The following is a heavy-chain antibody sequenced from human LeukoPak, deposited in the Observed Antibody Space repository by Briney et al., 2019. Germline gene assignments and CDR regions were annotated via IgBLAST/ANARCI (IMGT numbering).Heavy chain of an antibody. J-gene: IGHJ4*02. Sequence: GGSLRLSCAASGFTFSSYGMSWVRQAPGKGLEWVSAISGSGGSTYYADSVKGRFTISRGNSKNTLYLQMNSLRAEDTAVYYCAKSDPKGSRTSYTYDILAHYFDYWGQGTLVTVSS. V-gene: IGHV3-23*01. CDR2: ISGSGGST. CDR3: AKSDPKGSRTSYTYDILAHYFDY. D-gene: IGHD2-2*01. CDR1: GFTFSSYG.